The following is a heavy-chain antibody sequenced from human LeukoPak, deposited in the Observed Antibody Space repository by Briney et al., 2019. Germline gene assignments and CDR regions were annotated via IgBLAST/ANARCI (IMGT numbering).Heavy chain of an antibody. V-gene: IGHV1-69*05. D-gene: IGHD3-22*01. CDR1: GGTFSSYA. CDR3: APSRNFTMIVVSHAFDI. J-gene: IGHJ3*02. CDR2: IIPIFGTA. Sequence: SVKVSCKASGGTFSSYAISWVRQAPGQGLEWMGGIIPIFGTANYAQKFQGRVTITTDESTSTAYMELSSLRSEDTAVYYCAPSRNFTMIVVSHAFDIWGQGTMVTVSS.